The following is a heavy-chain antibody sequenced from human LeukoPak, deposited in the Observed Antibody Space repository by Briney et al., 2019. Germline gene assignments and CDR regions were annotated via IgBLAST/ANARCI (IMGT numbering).Heavy chain of an antibody. CDR3: AKSPQRVNPYYFDY. Sequence: GGSLRLSCAASGFTFSSYWMSWVRQAPGKGLEWVANIKQDGSEKYYVDSVKGRFTISRDNSKNTLYLQMNSLRAEDTAVYYCAKSPQRVNPYYFDYWGPGTLVAVSS. CDR2: IKQDGSEK. J-gene: IGHJ4*02. CDR1: GFTFSSYW. V-gene: IGHV3-7*03.